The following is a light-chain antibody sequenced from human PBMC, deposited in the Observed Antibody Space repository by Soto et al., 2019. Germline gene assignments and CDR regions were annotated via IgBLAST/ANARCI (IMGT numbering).Light chain of an antibody. CDR1: QSVSSK. J-gene: IGKJ1*01. CDR3: KQYSDXPRT. CDR2: EAS. V-gene: IGKV3-15*01. Sequence: EIVMTQSPATLSVSPGEIAILSCRASQSVSSKLACYQQKPGQAPRLLIYEASTRATGIPAMLSASGSGTDFTLTISSLQSEDFALYHSKQYSDXPRTCGQGTKV.